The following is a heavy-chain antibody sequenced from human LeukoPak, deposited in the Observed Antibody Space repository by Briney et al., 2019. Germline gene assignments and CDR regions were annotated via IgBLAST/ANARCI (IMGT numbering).Heavy chain of an antibody. CDR1: GFTFSSYG. J-gene: IGHJ4*02. Sequence: GGSLRLSCAASGFTFSSYGMHWVRQAPGEGLEWVALIWYDGSNKKHADSVKGRSTISRDDSKNTLYLQVNSLRAEDTAVYYCAKGGKWDVTPFDYWGQGTLVTVSS. CDR3: AKGGKWDVTPFDY. CDR2: IWYDGSNK. D-gene: IGHD1-26*01. V-gene: IGHV3-33*06.